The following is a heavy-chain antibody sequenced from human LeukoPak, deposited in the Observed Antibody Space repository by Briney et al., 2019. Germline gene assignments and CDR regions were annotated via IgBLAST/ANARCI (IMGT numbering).Heavy chain of an antibody. CDR3: ARRKRSGCSSTSCLLNWFDP. Sequence: GASVKVSCKASGYTFTSYGISWVRQAPGQGLEWMGWISSYNGNTNYAQKLQGRVTMSTDTSTGTAYMELRSLRSDDTAVYYCARRKRSGCSSTSCLLNWFDPWGQGTLVTVSS. J-gene: IGHJ5*02. D-gene: IGHD2-2*01. CDR1: GYTFTSYG. V-gene: IGHV1-18*01. CDR2: ISSYNGNT.